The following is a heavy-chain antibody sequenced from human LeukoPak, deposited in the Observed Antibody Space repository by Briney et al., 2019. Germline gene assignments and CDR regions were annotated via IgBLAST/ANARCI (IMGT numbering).Heavy chain of an antibody. CDR2: ISSSSSNI. Sequence: GGSLGLSCTVSGFTFSSYSMNWVRQAPGKGLEGVSYISSSSSNIFYADSFKGRFTISRDNAQNSLYLQMNSLRVEDTAVYYCARDPPGAHFDYWGQGTLVTVSS. V-gene: IGHV3-21*01. J-gene: IGHJ4*02. CDR3: ARDPPGAHFDY. CDR1: GFTFSSYS. D-gene: IGHD7-27*01.